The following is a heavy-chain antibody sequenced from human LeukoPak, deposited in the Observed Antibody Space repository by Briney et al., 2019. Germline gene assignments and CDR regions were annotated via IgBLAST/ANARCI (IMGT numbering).Heavy chain of an antibody. CDR1: GGSISSYY. CDR2: IYYSGST. J-gene: IGHJ3*02. D-gene: IGHD2-15*01. V-gene: IGHV4-59*08. Sequence: SETLSLTCTVSGGSISSYYWSWIRQPPGKGLEWIGYIYYSGSTNYNPSLKSRVTISVDTSKNQFSLKLSSVTAADTAVYYCARRGRYCSGGSCYSRSDAFDIWGQGTMVTVSS. CDR3: ARRGRYCSGGSCYSRSDAFDI.